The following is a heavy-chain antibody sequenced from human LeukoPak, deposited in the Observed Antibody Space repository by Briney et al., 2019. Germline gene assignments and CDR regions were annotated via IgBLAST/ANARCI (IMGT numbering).Heavy chain of an antibody. CDR2: INPKNGGT. CDR1: GYSFTGYY. D-gene: IGHD5/OR15-5a*01. V-gene: IGHV1-2*02. Sequence: GASVKVSCKASGYSFTGYYMHWVRQAPGQGLEYMGWINPKNGGTKYAQKFQGRGTMTRGTSTSAVFMELTRLRSDDTAVFYCAIVNDDRVWGQGTLVTV. J-gene: IGHJ4*02. CDR3: AIVNDDRV.